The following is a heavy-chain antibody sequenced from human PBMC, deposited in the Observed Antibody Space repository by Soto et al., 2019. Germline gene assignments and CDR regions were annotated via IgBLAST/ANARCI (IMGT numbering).Heavy chain of an antibody. J-gene: IGHJ5*02. Sequence: SVTLSRTSATYGVSFRGYFCGWIRQPPGKGLEWIGEINHSGSTNYNPSLKSRVTISVDTSKNQFSLKLSSVTAADTAVYYCARGNGYIWLDPWGQGTLVTVS. D-gene: IGHD5-12*01. CDR2: INHSGST. CDR3: ARGNGYIWLDP. CDR1: GVSFRGYF. V-gene: IGHV4-34*01.